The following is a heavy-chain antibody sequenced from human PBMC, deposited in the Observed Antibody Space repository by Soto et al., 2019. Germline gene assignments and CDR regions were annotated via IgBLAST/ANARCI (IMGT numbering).Heavy chain of an antibody. CDR1: GFTFRKYA. CDR2: ISGTGGGT. D-gene: IGHD3-10*01. CDR3: AKEGSGVRGIIVSLSYDY. Sequence: GGSLRLSCAATGFTFRKYAMSWVRQAPGKGLEWVSTISGTGGGTYYADAVKGRFAISRDNSKGTVDLQMNSLRVEDTATYYCAKEGSGVRGIIVSLSYDYWGQRFLVTVST. V-gene: IGHV3-23*01. J-gene: IGHJ4*02.